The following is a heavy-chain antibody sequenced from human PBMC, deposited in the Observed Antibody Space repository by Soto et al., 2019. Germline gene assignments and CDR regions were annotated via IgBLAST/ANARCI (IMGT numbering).Heavy chain of an antibody. D-gene: IGHD4-17*01. CDR1: GGSISSGGYY. Sequence: SETPSLTCTVSGGSISSGGYYWSWIRQHPGKGLEWIGYIYYSGSTYYNPSLKSRVTISVDTSKNQFSLKLSSVTAADTAVYYCARHATVTTVDYYYGMDVWGQGTTVTVSS. CDR2: IYYSGST. J-gene: IGHJ6*02. CDR3: ARHATVTTVDYYYGMDV. V-gene: IGHV4-31*03.